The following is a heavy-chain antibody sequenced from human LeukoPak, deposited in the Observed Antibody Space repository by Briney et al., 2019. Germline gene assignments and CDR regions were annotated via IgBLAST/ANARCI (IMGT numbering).Heavy chain of an antibody. CDR1: GFPFSSYA. CDR2: ISDSGGST. D-gene: IGHD3-3*01. V-gene: IGHV3-23*01. J-gene: IGHJ4*02. CDR3: AKGQYYDFWSDYGGYYFEH. Sequence: GGSLRLSCAASGFPFSSYAMNWVRQAPGKGLEWVSGISDSGGSTYYADSVKGRFTISRDNSKNTLYLQMNSLRAEDTAVYYCAKGQYYDFWSDYGGYYFEHWGQGTLVIVSS.